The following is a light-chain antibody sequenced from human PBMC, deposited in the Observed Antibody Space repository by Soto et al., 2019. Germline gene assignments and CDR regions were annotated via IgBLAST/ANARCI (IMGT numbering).Light chain of an antibody. CDR1: NSNVGNNY. J-gene: IGLJ2*01. CDR3: AAWDDSLGVI. CDR2: RDH. V-gene: IGLV1-47*01. Sequence: QSVLTQPPSASGTPGQRVTLSCSGRNSNVGNNYVQWYQQLPGAAPKLVIYRDHQRPSGVPDRFSGSKSGTTAPLAISGLRSEDEADYSCAAWDDSLGVIFGGGTTVTVL.